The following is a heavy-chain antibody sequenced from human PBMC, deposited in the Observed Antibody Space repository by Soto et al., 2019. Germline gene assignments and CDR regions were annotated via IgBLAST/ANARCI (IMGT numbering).Heavy chain of an antibody. Sequence: QVQLQESGPGLVKPSQTLSLTCTVSGGSISSGDYYWSWIRQPPGKGLEWIGYIYYSGSTYYNPSLKSRFTISVDTSKNQFSLKLSSVTAADTAVYYCARGGGGLLLWFGELLSGMDVWGQGTTVTVSS. CDR1: GGSISSGDYY. CDR2: IYYSGST. D-gene: IGHD3-10*01. CDR3: ARGGGGLLLWFGELLSGMDV. J-gene: IGHJ6*02. V-gene: IGHV4-30-4*01.